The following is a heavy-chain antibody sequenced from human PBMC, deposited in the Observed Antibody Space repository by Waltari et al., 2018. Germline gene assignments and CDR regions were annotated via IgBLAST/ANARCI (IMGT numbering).Heavy chain of an antibody. J-gene: IGHJ6*03. V-gene: IGHV3-23*01. Sequence: EVQLLESGGGLVQPGGSLRLSCAASGFTFSSYAMSWVRQAPGKGLEWVSAISGSGGSTYYADSVKGRFTISRDNSKNTLYLQMNSLRAEDTAVYYCAKPGGRFGQSLKNYMDVWGKGTTVTISS. CDR1: GFTFSSYA. CDR2: ISGSGGST. CDR3: AKPGGRFGQSLKNYMDV. D-gene: IGHD3-10*01.